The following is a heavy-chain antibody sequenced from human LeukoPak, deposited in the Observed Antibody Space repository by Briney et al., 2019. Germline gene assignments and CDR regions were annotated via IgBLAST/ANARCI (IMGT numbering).Heavy chain of an antibody. V-gene: IGHV1-8*03. CDR1: GYTFTSYD. Sequence: ASVKVSCTASGYTFTSYDINWVRQATGQGLEWMGWMNPNSGNTGYAQKFQGRVTITRNTSISTAYMELSSLRSEDTAVYYCARATRYYYYMDVWGKGTTVTVSS. CDR2: MNPNSGNT. CDR3: ARATRYYYYMDV. J-gene: IGHJ6*03.